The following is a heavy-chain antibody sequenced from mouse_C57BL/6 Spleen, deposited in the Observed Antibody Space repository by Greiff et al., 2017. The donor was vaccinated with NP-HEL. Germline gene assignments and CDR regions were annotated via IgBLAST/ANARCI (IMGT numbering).Heavy chain of an antibody. CDR1: GYTFTSYW. CDR2: IDPSDSET. CDR3: ARSTLRGYAMDY. D-gene: IGHD2-4*01. Sequence: QVQLKQPGAELVRPGSSVKLSCKASGYTFTSYWMHWVKQRPIQGLEWIGNIDPSDSETHYNQKFKDKATLTVDKSSSTAYMQLSSLTSEDSAVYYCARSTLRGYAMDYWGQGTSVTVSS. J-gene: IGHJ4*01. V-gene: IGHV1-52*01.